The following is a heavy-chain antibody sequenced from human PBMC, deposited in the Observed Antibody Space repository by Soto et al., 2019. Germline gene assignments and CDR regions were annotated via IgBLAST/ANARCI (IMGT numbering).Heavy chain of an antibody. V-gene: IGHV3-30-3*01. CDR1: EFTFSSYA. D-gene: IGHD4-4*01. Sequence: QVQLVKSGGGVVHPERSLRLSCSASEFTFSSYAMHWVRQAPGKGREWVAGISYDGGHKFYGDSVRGRFTISRDSSKTTVFLQMNSLRPEDTAAYYCARVKTDYSNPRGPFFFYGMDVWGQGTTVTVSS. CDR3: ARVKTDYSNPRGPFFFYGMDV. J-gene: IGHJ6*02. CDR2: ISYDGGHK.